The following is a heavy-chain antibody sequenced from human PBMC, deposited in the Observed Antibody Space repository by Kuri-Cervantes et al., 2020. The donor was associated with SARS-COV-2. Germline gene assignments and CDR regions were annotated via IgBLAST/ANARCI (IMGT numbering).Heavy chain of an antibody. J-gene: IGHJ4*02. CDR1: GGSVSRENYY. D-gene: IGHD3-22*01. V-gene: IGHV4-61*01. Sequence: GSLRLSCSVSGGSVSRENYYWSWIRQPPGKGLEWIGYISYSGSTNYNPSLKSRVTISIDTSKNQFSLRLSSVTAADTAIYYCARAGYYDSSWDDWGQGTLVTVSS. CDR2: ISYSGST. CDR3: ARAGYYDSSWDD.